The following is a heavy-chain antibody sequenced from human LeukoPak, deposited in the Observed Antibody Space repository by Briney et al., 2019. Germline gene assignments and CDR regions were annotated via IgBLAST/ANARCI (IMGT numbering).Heavy chain of an antibody. J-gene: IGHJ5*02. CDR3: ARGSGIQLWLRRIAAAGTGSNWFDP. V-gene: IGHV4-34*01. Sequence: SETLSLTCAVYGGSFSGYYWSWIRQPPGKGLEWLGEINHSGSTNYNPSLKSRVTISVDTSKNQFSLKLSSVTAADTAVYYCARGSGIQLWLRRIAAAGTGSNWFDPWGQGTLVTVSS. D-gene: IGHD5-18*01. CDR2: INHSGST. CDR1: GGSFSGYY.